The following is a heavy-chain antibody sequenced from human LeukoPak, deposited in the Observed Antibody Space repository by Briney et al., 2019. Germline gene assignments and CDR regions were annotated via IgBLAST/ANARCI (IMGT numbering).Heavy chain of an antibody. CDR1: GGSFSGYY. D-gene: IGHD3-22*01. J-gene: IGHJ4*02. V-gene: IGHV4-34*01. CDR3: ARGPYYYDSSGYYY. Sequence: SETLSLTCAVYGGSFSGYYWSWIRQPPGKGLEWIGEINHSGSTNYNPSLKSRVTISVDTSKNQFSLKLSSVTAADTAVYYCARGPYYYDSSGYYYWGQGTLVTVSS. CDR2: INHSGST.